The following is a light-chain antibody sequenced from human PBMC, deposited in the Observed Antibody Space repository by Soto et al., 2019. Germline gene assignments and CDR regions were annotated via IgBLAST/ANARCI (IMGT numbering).Light chain of an antibody. Sequence: QSALTQPRSVSGAPGQSVTISCTGTSSNVGGYNYVSWYQQHPGKAPKLMIYDINERPSGVPDRSSGSKSGNTASLTISVLPADDDTDYCCCSDAGRPRDVLGRGTKVTVL. CDR1: SSNVGGYNY. CDR2: DIN. J-gene: IGLJ1*01. V-gene: IGLV2-11*01. CDR3: CSDAGRPRDV.